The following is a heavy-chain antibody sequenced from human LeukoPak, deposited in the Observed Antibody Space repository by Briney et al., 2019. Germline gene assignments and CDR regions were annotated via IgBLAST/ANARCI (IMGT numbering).Heavy chain of an antibody. CDR2: IHNRGTT. D-gene: IGHD6-13*01. CDR3: ARGTSSWYRGLDY. CDR1: GGSINNYY. Sequence: KSSETLSLTCTVSGGSINNYYWNWIRQPPGKGLEWIGYIHNRGTTNYNPSLKSRVSISLDTSTNQFSLKLSSVTAADTAVYYCARGTSSWYRGLDYWGQGTLVTVSS. J-gene: IGHJ4*02. V-gene: IGHV4-59*12.